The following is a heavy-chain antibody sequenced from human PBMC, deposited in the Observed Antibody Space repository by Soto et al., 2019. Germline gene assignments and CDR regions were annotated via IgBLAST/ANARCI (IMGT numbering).Heavy chain of an antibody. CDR1: GYYFSSFW. Sequence: GESLKISCEGSGYYFSSFWIGWVRQPPGKGLEWMGIIYPGYSDTRYGPSFQGQVTISADKSTNTASLQWSSLKASDTAMYYCERQGNGGEGFHYWGQGTLVTVST. J-gene: IGHJ4*02. V-gene: IGHV5-51*01. CDR2: IYPGYSDT. D-gene: IGHD4-17*01. CDR3: ERQGNGGEGFHY.